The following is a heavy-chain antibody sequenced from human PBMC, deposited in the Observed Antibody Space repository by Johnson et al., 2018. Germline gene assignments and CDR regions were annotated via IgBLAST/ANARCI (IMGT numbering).Heavy chain of an antibody. Sequence: QVQLVQSGGGLVQPGVSLRLSCAASGFTFSSYIMNWVRQAPGKGLDWVAGISYDGSNKYYADYVMGRSTISRDNSKNTLYLQMNSLRDEDTDVYYCASEMGIIRANYYYYYMDVWGKGTTVTVSS. V-gene: IGHV3-30*03. CDR2: ISYDGSNK. CDR3: ASEMGIIRANYYYYYMDV. CDR1: GFTFSSYI. J-gene: IGHJ6*03. D-gene: IGHD3-3*01.